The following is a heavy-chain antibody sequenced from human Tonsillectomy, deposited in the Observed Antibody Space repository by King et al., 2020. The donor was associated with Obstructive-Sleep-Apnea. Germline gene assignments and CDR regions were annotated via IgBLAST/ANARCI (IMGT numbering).Heavy chain of an antibody. D-gene: IGHD3-9*01. CDR1: GYIFTSYY. J-gene: IGHJ5*02. CDR2: INPSGGST. CDR3: ARAAAWYYHTLTDNWFDP. V-gene: IGHV1-46*01. Sequence: QLVQSGAEVKKPGASVKVSCKASGYIFTSYYLHWVRQAPGQGLEWMGVINPSGGSTSYAQKFQCRVTMTRDTSTRTVYVELSSLRSEDTAVYYCARAAAWYYHTLTDNWFDPWGQGTLVTVSS.